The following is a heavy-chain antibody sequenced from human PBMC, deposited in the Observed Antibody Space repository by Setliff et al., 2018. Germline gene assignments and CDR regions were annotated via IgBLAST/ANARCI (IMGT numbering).Heavy chain of an antibody. CDR2: INAGNGNT. CDR3: ARKRLGWEQLYAFDI. V-gene: IGHV1-3*01. D-gene: IGHD1-26*01. Sequence: ASVKVSCKASGYTFTSYAMHWVRQAPGQRLEWMGWINAGNGNTKCSQKFQGRVTITRDTSASTAYMELSSLRSEDTAVYYCARKRLGWEQLYAFDIWGQGTMVTVSS. CDR1: GYTFTSYA. J-gene: IGHJ3*02.